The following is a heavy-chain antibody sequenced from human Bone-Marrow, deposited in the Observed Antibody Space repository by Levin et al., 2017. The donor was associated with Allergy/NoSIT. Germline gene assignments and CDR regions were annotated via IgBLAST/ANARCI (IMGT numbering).Heavy chain of an antibody. CDR2: LSYDGTTE. D-gene: IGHD3/OR15-3a*01. J-gene: IGHJ4*02. V-gene: IGHV3-33*05. CDR3: ARTDFGLGDYLDS. Sequence: GESLKISCVGSGFTFENHGIHWVRQAPGKGLEWVSVLSYDGTTEYYAHSVKGRLTMSRDNSKNTLFLQLDSLTAEDTAVYYCARTDFGLGDYLDSWGQGTLVTVSS. CDR1: GFTFENHG.